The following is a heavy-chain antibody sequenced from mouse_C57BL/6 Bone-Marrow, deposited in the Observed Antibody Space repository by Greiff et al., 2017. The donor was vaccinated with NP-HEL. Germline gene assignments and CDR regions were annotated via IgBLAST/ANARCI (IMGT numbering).Heavy chain of an antibody. CDR3: ARNPYGYPYYFDY. CDR2: IWTGGGT. CDR1: GFSLTSYA. V-gene: IGHV2-9-1*01. D-gene: IGHD2-2*01. Sequence: VMLVESGPGLVAPSQCLSITCTVSGFSLTSYAISWVRQPPGKGLEWLGVIWTGGGTNYNSALKSRLSISKDNSKSQVFLKMNSLQTDDTARYYCARNPYGYPYYFDYWGQGTTLTVSS. J-gene: IGHJ2*01.